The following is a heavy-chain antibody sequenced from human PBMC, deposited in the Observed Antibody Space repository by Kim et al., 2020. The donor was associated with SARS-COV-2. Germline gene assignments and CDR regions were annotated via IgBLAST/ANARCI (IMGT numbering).Heavy chain of an antibody. J-gene: IGHJ6*02. D-gene: IGHD2-21*01. V-gene: IGHV4-61*08. CDR1: GFSVSSGGYY. CDR3: ARSVVAMGYAMDV. CDR2: INYSGTT. Sequence: SETLSLTCTVSGFSVSSGGYYWSWIRQPPGKGLEWIGYINYSGTTNYNPSLKSRVTISVDTSRNQFSLQVNSLTAADTAFYYCARSVVAMGYAMDVWGHGTTVTVSS.